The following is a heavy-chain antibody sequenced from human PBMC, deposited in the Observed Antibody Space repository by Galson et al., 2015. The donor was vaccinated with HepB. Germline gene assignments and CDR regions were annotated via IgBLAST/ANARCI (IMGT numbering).Heavy chain of an antibody. D-gene: IGHD2-2*01. CDR1: GFTFSGSA. V-gene: IGHV3-73*01. J-gene: IGHJ6*02. CDR3: TSYCSSTSCHDSYYYGMDV. Sequence: SLRLSCAASGFTFSGSAMHWVRLASGKGLEWVGRIRSKANSYATAYAASVKGRFTISRDDSKNTAYLQMNSLKTEDTAVYYCTSYCSSTSCHDSYYYGMDVWGQGTTVTVSS. CDR2: IRSKANSYAT.